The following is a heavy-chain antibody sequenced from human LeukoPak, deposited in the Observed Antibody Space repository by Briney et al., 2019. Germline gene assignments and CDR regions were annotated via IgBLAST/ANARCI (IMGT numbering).Heavy chain of an antibody. CDR3: ARTYYYDSSGSKGDPFDF. V-gene: IGHV4-59*01. Sequence: SETLSLTCTVSGGSITNYYWSWIRQPPGKRLEWIGSISYSGSPKYNPSLKSRVAILVDTSKNQFSLNLSSVTAADTAVYYCARTYYYDSSGSKGDPFDFWGRGTLVTVSS. D-gene: IGHD3-22*01. J-gene: IGHJ4*02. CDR2: ISYSGSP. CDR1: GGSITNYY.